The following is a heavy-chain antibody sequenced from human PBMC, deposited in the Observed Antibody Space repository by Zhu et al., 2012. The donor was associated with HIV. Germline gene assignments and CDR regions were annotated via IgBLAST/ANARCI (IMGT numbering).Heavy chain of an antibody. CDR1: GYSISSGYY. D-gene: IGHD3-9*01. J-gene: IGHJ4*02. Sequence: QVQLQESGPGLVKPSETLSLTCAVSGYSISSGYYWGWTRQPPGKGLEWIGSIYHSGSTNYNPSLKSRVTISVDTSKNQFSLKLSSVTAADTAVYYCARGVRAYYDILTGYFITYYFDYWGQGALVTVSS. CDR3: ARGVRAYYDILTGYFITYYFDY. V-gene: IGHV4-38-2*01. CDR2: IYHSGST.